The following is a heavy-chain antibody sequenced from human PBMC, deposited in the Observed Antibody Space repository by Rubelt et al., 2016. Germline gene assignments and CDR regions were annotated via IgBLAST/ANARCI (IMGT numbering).Heavy chain of an antibody. D-gene: IGHD1-26*01. CDR3: AKGFSGGSYYRGDY. Sequence: GESLRLSCAASGFDFRPYVMTWVRHAPGRGLEWVSDISGSGGNTYYADSVKGRFTISRDNSENALYLQMNSLRAGDTAVYYCAKGFSGGSYYRGDYWGQGTLVTVSS. J-gene: IGHJ4*02. CDR1: GFDFRPYV. V-gene: IGHV3-23*01. CDR2: ISGSGGNT.